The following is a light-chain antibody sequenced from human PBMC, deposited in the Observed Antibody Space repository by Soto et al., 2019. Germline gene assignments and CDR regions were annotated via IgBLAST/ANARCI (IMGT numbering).Light chain of an antibody. J-gene: IGLJ3*02. CDR2: ENN. CDR1: SSNIGTYS. Sequence: QSVLTQPPSVSAAPGQRVTISCSGSSSNIGTYSVSWYQQLPGSAPKLLIHENNKRPSGIPDRFSGSKSGTSATLGITGLQAGDEADYYCGAWDRMQTGGVFGGGTKLTVL. CDR3: GAWDRMQTGGV. V-gene: IGLV1-51*02.